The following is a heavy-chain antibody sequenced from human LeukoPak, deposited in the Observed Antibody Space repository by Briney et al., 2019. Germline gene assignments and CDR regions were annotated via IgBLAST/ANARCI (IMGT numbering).Heavy chain of an antibody. CDR3: ARAVLLCFGEPPAFDI. D-gene: IGHD3-10*01. J-gene: IGHJ3*02. CDR1: GFTFSSYD. CDR2: IGTAGDT. V-gene: IGHV3-13*01. Sequence: GGSLRLSCAASGFTFSSYDMHWVRQATGKGLEWVSAIGTAGDTYYPGSVKGRFTISRENAKNSLYLQMNSLRAGDTAVYYCARAVLLCFGEPPAFDIWGQGTMVTVSS.